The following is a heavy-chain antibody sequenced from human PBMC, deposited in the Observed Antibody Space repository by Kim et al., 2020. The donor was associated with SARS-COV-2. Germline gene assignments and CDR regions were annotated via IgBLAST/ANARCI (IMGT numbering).Heavy chain of an antibody. CDR2: IYHSGST. D-gene: IGHD1-1*01. CDR3: ASPFQNWNDGHDAFDI. Sequence: SETLSLTCAVSGGSISSSNWWSWVRQPPGKGLEWIGEIYHSGSTNYNPSLKSRVTISVDKSKNQFSLKLSSVTAADTAVYYCASPFQNWNDGHDAFDIWGQGTMVTVSS. CDR1: GGSISSSNW. J-gene: IGHJ3*02. V-gene: IGHV4-4*02.